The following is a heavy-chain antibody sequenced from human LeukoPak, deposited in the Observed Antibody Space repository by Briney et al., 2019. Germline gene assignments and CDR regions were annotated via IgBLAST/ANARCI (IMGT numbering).Heavy chain of an antibody. CDR3: ARNPYCGGDCYSDPGYFDY. CDR1: GFTFSSYS. J-gene: IGHJ4*02. D-gene: IGHD2-21*02. V-gene: IGHV3-21*01. CDR2: ISSSSSYI. Sequence: GSLRLSCAASGFTFSSYSMNWVRQAPGKGLEWVSSISSSSSYIYYADSVKGRFTISRDNAKNSLYLQMNSLRAEDTAVYYCARNPYCGGDCYSDPGYFDYWGQGTLVTVSS.